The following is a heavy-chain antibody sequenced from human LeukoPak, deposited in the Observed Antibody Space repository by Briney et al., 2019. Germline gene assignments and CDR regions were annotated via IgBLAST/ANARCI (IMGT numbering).Heavy chain of an antibody. CDR3: ARGRIVGATYAFDI. CDR2: FFHTGSA. J-gene: IGHJ3*02. V-gene: IGHV4-59*01. D-gene: IGHD1-26*01. Sequence: SETLSLTCTVSGGAISNTYWSWIRQPPGKGLEWVGYFFHTGSANYNPSIKSRLTITVDMSKNQFSLKLSSVTAADTAVYYCARGRIVGATYAFDIWGQGTMVTVSS. CDR1: GGAISNTY.